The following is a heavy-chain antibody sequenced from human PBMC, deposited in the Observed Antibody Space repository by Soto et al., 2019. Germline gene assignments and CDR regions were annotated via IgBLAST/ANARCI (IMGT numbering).Heavy chain of an antibody. CDR1: GFSLSTSGVG. D-gene: IGHD2-15*01. CDR2: IYWDDDK. Sequence: QITLKESGPPLVKPTQTLTLTCTFSGFSLSTSGVGVAWIRQPPGKALEWLALIYWDDDKRYRPSLESRLTITKDPSKTQVVLTMTNMDSVDTATYYCAYLPCSGGSCYWFSFSGMDVWGQWTTVTVSS. CDR3: AYLPCSGGSCYWFSFSGMDV. J-gene: IGHJ6*02. V-gene: IGHV2-5*02.